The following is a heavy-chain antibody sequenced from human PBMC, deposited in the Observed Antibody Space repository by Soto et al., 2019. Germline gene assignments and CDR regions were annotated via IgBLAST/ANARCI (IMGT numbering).Heavy chain of an antibody. Sequence: SETLSLTCTVSGGSISSGGYYWSWIRQHPGKGLEWIGEINHSGSTNYNPSLKSRVTISVDTSKNQFSLKLSSVTAADTAVYYCARVFLMVVAATQVSAFDIWGQGTMVTVSS. CDR2: INHSGST. CDR1: GGSISSGGYY. CDR3: ARVFLMVVAATQVSAFDI. J-gene: IGHJ3*02. D-gene: IGHD2-15*01. V-gene: IGHV4-31*03.